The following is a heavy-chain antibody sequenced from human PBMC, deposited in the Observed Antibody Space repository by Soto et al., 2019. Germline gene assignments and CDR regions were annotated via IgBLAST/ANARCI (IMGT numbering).Heavy chain of an antibody. Sequence: TSETLSLTCAVFGGSFSGYYWSWIRQPPGKGLEWIGEIDHSRSTNYNPSLKSRVSISVDTSKNQFSLRLRSVTAADTAVYYCARVFGYCGTTSCYPDYWGQGTLVTVSS. CDR3: ARVFGYCGTTSCYPDY. CDR1: GGSFSGYY. CDR2: IDHSRST. V-gene: IGHV4-34*01. J-gene: IGHJ4*02. D-gene: IGHD2-2*01.